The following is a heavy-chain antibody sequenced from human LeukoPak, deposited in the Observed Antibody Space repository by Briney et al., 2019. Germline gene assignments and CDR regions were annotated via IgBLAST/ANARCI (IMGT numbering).Heavy chain of an antibody. Sequence: GGSLRLSCAASGFTFSNYGMHWARQAPGKGLEWVTFIRYDGSNKYYADSVKGRFTISRDNSKNTLYLQMNSLRAEDTAVYCCAKDPYYDILTGYRKGETDAFDIWGQGTMVTVSS. CDR1: GFTFSNYG. V-gene: IGHV3-30*02. J-gene: IGHJ3*02. CDR3: AKDPYYDILTGYRKGETDAFDI. CDR2: IRYDGSNK. D-gene: IGHD3-9*01.